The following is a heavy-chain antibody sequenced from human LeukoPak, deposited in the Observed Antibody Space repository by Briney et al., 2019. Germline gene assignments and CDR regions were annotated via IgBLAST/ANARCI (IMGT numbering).Heavy chain of an antibody. CDR2: IKSEADGGTT. CDR1: GFTFSSYA. V-gene: IGHV3-15*01. J-gene: IGHJ3*02. Sequence: GGSLRLSCAASGFTFSSYAMNWVRQAPGKGLEWVGRIKSEADGGTTDYLAPVRARFTISRDDSKNTLYLRMNNLKTDDTAVYYCTTDSGHDYGDYKGAFDIWGQGTMVTVSS. CDR3: TTDSGHDYGDYKGAFDI. D-gene: IGHD4-17*01.